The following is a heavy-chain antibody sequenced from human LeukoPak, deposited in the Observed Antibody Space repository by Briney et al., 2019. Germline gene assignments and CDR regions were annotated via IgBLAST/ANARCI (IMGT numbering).Heavy chain of an antibody. CDR2: IWYDGSNK. CDR3: ARVSSMTPPGGAFDI. D-gene: IGHD2/OR15-2a*01. CDR1: GFTFSSYG. Sequence: PGGSLRLSCAASGFTFSSYGMHWVRQAPGKGLEWVAVIWYDGSNKYYADSVKGRFTISRDNSKNTLYLQMNSLRAEDTAVYYCARVSSMTPPGGAFDIWGQGTMVTVSS. J-gene: IGHJ3*02. V-gene: IGHV3-33*01.